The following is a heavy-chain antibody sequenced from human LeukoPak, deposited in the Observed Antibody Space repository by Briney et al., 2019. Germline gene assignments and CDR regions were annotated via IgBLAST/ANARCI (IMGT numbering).Heavy chain of an antibody. CDR1: GGSISRYY. D-gene: IGHD1-26*01. Sequence: SETLSLTCTVSGGSISRYYWSWIRQPPGKGLEWIGYIYYTGSTNYNPSLKSRVTISVDTSKNQLSLKLRSVTAADTAVYYCARQDSGTYLNPLDIWGQGTVVTVSS. CDR2: IYYTGST. CDR3: ARQDSGTYLNPLDI. V-gene: IGHV4-59*08. J-gene: IGHJ3*02.